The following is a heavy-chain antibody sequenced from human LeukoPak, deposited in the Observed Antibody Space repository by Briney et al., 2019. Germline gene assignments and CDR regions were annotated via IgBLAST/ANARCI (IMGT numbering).Heavy chain of an antibody. J-gene: IGHJ4*02. CDR3: ASRKLGNDY. V-gene: IGHV4-34*01. Sequence: SETLSLTCGVDGGSFSGYYWNWIRQPPGKGLEWIGEINHSGSTNYNPSLKRRVTISVDTSQNQFSVRLSSVTAADTAVYYCASRKLGNDYWGQGTLVTVSS. CDR1: GGSFSGYY. CDR2: INHSGST. D-gene: IGHD7-27*01.